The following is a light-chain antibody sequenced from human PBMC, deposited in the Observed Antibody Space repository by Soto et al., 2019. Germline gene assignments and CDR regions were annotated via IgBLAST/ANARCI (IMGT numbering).Light chain of an antibody. Sequence: EIVMTQSPATLSVSPRERATLSCRASQSVSSNLAWYQQKPGQAPRLLIYGASTRATGIPARFSGSGSGTEFTLTISSLQSEDFAVYYCQQYNNWHPYTFGQGTKLEIK. V-gene: IGKV3-15*01. CDR2: GAS. J-gene: IGKJ2*01. CDR3: QQYNNWHPYT. CDR1: QSVSSN.